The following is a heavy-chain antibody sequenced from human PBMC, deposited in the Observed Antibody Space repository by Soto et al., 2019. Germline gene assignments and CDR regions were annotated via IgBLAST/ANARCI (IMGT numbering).Heavy chain of an antibody. J-gene: IGHJ6*02. Sequence: QVQLVESGGGVVQPGRSLRLSCAASGFSFSSYAVHWVRQAPGKGLEWVAVISYDGKRKNYTDSVKGRFILSRDESKNTLHLQMNSLRVEDMVVYYCERDGVATIHYSYYFMDVWGQGTTVTVS. CDR3: ERDGVATIHYSYYFMDV. CDR2: ISYDGKRK. D-gene: IGHD5-12*01. CDR1: GFSFSSYA. V-gene: IGHV3-30*04.